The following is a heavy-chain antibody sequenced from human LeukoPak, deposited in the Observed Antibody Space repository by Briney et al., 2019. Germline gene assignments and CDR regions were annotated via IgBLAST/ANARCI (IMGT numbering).Heavy chain of an antibody. D-gene: IGHD5-12*01. V-gene: IGHV3-21*01. Sequence: GGSQRLSCAASGFTFSSYSMNWVRQAPGKGLEWVSSISSSSSYIYYADSVKGRFTISRDNAKNSLYLQMNSLRAEDTAVYYCAREDIAPIWFDPWGQGTLVTVSS. CDR1: GFTFSSYS. J-gene: IGHJ5*02. CDR3: AREDIAPIWFDP. CDR2: ISSSSSYI.